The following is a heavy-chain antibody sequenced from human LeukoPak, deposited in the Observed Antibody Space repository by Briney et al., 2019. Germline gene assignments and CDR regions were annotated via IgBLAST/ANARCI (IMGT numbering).Heavy chain of an antibody. CDR2: ITSSSDYM. CDR1: GFTFSSYN. D-gene: IGHD6-19*01. J-gene: IGHJ4*02. CDR3: ARGSAKGGRGLQWLVQGVNDY. Sequence: GGSLRLSCAASGFTFSSYNMNWVRQAPGKGLEWVSSITSSSDYMYYADSVKGRFTISRDNAKNSLYLQMNSLRAEDTAVYYCARGSAKGGRGLQWLVQGVNDYWGQGTLVTVSS. V-gene: IGHV3-21*01.